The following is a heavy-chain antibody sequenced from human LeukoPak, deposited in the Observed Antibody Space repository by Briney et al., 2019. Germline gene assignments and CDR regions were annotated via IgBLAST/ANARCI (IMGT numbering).Heavy chain of an antibody. J-gene: IGHJ6*03. CDR1: GFTFSSYE. CDR2: IYSGGST. D-gene: IGHD3-10*01. V-gene: IGHV3-53*01. Sequence: GGSLRLSCAASGFTFSSYEMNWVRQAPGKGLEWVAVIYSGGSTYYAGSVKGRFTISRDNPKNTLYLQMNSLRVDDTAVYYCARVYYGSGSFHYYYYYMDVWGKGTTVTISS. CDR3: ARVYYGSGSFHYYYYYMDV.